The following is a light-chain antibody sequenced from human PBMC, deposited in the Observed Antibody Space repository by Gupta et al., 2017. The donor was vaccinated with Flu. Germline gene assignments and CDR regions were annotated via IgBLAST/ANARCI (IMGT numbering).Light chain of an antibody. CDR2: GAS. CDR1: QSVSSN. V-gene: IGKV3-15*01. J-gene: IGKJ1*01. Sequence: ELVMTQSPAILSVSPGERATLSCRASQSVSSNLAWYQQKPGQAPRLLIYGASTRATGSPARFSGSGSGTEFTLTISSLQSEDFAVYYRQQYNNWPPWTFGQGTKVEIK. CDR3: QQYNNWPPWT.